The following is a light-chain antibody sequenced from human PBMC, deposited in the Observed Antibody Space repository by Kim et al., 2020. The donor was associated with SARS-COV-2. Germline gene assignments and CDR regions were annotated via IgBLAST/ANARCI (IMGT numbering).Light chain of an antibody. J-gene: IGLJ1*01. Sequence: QSALTQPAYVSGSPGQSITISCTGTSSDVGRFKYVSWYQLHPGKAPKLMIYDVSNRPSGVSKRFSASKSGNTASLTISGLQAEDEADYYCSSYTSSSTLYVFGTGTKVTVL. CDR3: SSYTSSSTLYV. V-gene: IGLV2-14*03. CDR2: DVS. CDR1: SSDVGRFKY.